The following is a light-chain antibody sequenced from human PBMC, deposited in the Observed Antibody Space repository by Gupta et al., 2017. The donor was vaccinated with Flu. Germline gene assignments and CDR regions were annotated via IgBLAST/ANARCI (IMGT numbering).Light chain of an antibody. CDR3: QQYNNWPLT. J-gene: IGKJ4*01. Sequence: EIVMTQSPGTLSVSPGEGATLSCRASQEIAGNLAWYQPKPGQAPRLLLSGASTRATGTPARFSGSRSGTEFTLTISSLQSEDFAVYYCQQYNNWPLTFGGGTKVEIK. V-gene: IGKV3-15*01. CDR1: QEIAGN. CDR2: GAS.